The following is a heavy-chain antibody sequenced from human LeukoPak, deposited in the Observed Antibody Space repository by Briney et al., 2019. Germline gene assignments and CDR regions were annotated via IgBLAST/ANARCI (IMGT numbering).Heavy chain of an antibody. D-gene: IGHD3-10*01. V-gene: IGHV3-21*01. CDR2: ITSSSTYI. CDR3: ARGGSGSYYTLFDY. J-gene: IGHJ4*02. CDR1: EFTLSTYT. Sequence: GGSLRLSCAASEFTLSTYTMNWLRQAPGKGLEWVSSITSSSTYIYYADSVKGRFTISRDNAKDSLYLQMNSLRAEDTAVYYCARGGSGSYYTLFDYWGQGTLVTVSS.